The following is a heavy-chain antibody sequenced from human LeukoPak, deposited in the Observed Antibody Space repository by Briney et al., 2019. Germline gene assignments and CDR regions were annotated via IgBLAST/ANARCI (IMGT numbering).Heavy chain of an antibody. Sequence: ASVKVSCKASGYTFTSYDINWLRQAPAQGSEGVGWMNHNSGNTGYAQKFQGGVPMTRHTSISTAYMELSSLRSEDTAVYYCGRGPGSGSYYNWFELWGQGTLVTVSS. CDR3: GRGPGSGSYYNWFEL. V-gene: IGHV1-8*01. CDR1: GYTFTSYD. J-gene: IGHJ5*02. CDR2: MNHNSGNT. D-gene: IGHD3-10*01.